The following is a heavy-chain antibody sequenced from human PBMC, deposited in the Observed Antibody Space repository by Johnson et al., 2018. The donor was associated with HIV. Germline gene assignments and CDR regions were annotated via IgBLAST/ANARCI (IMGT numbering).Heavy chain of an antibody. CDR1: GFTFDDYA. J-gene: IGHJ3*02. CDR3: AKDWRITYYNFWSGFFFDAFDI. D-gene: IGHD3-3*01. CDR2: ISWNSGSI. V-gene: IGHV3-9*01. Sequence: VQLVESGGGLVQPGRSLRLSCAASGFTFDDYAMHWVRQAPGKGLEWVSGISWNSGSIGYADSVKGRFTISRDTAKNSLYLQMNSLRAEDTALYYCAKDWRITYYNFWSGFFFDAFDIWGQGTMVTVSS.